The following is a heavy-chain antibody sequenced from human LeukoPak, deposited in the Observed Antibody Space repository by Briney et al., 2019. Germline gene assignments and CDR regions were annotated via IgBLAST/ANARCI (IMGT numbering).Heavy chain of an antibody. CDR3: ARQAARPYYYYYMDV. J-gene: IGHJ6*03. V-gene: IGHV4-34*01. CDR1: GGSFSGYY. Sequence: PSETLSLTCAVYGGSFSGYYWSWIRQPPGKGLEWIGEINHSGSTNYNPSLKSRVTISVDTSKNQFSLKLSSVTAADTAVYYCARQAARPYYYYYMDVWGKGTTVTVSS. D-gene: IGHD6-6*01. CDR2: INHSGST.